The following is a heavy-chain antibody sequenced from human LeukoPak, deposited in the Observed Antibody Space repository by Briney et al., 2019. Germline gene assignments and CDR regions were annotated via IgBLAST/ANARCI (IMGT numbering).Heavy chain of an antibody. CDR1: GGSISSYY. D-gene: IGHD1-20*01. CDR2: IYTSGST. CDR3: ARERYNWNPGAFDI. J-gene: IGHJ3*02. Sequence: SETLSLTCTVSGGSISSYYWSWIRQPAGKGLEWIGRIYTSGSTNYNPSLKSRVTISVDTSKNQFSLKLSSVTAADTAVYYCARERYNWNPGAFDIWGQGTMVTVSS. V-gene: IGHV4-4*07.